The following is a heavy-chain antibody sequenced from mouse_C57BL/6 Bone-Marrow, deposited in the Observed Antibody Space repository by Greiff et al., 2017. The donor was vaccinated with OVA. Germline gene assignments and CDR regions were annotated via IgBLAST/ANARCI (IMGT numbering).Heavy chain of an antibody. CDR3: AKIYYDYDEGC. CDR2: IYPRSGNT. Sequence: VQLQESGAELARPGASVKLSCKASGYTFTSYGISWVKQRPGQGLEWIGEIYPRSGNTYYNEKFKGKATLTADKSSSTAYMELRSLTSEDSAVYFCAKIYYDYDEGCWGQGTTLTVSS. D-gene: IGHD2-4*01. CDR1: GYTFTSYG. J-gene: IGHJ2*01. V-gene: IGHV1-81*01.